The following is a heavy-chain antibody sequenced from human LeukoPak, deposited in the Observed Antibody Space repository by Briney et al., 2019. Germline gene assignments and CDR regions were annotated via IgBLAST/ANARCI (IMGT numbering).Heavy chain of an antibody. Sequence: ASVKVSCKASGYTFTSYAMNWVRQAPGQGLEWMGWINTNTGNPTYAQGFTGRFVFSLDTSVSTAYLQISSLKAEDTAVYYCARDPTGELFPNWFDPWGQGTLVTVSS. V-gene: IGHV7-4-1*02. CDR2: INTNTGNP. CDR1: GYTFTSYA. CDR3: ARDPTGELFPNWFDP. J-gene: IGHJ5*02. D-gene: IGHD3-10*01.